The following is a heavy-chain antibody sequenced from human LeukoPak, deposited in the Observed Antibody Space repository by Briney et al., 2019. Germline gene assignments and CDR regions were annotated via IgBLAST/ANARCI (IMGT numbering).Heavy chain of an antibody. V-gene: IGHV3-74*01. CDR3: VSDFWGGYYTPMGVNY. D-gene: IGHD3-3*01. CDR2: INSDGNST. J-gene: IGHJ4*02. CDR1: GFTFSSYW. Sequence: PGGSLRLSCAASGFTFSSYWMHWVRQAPGKGLVWVSRINSDGNSTSYADSVKGRFTISRDNAKNTLYLQMNSLRAEDTAVYYCVSDFWGGYYTPMGVNYWGQGTLVTVSS.